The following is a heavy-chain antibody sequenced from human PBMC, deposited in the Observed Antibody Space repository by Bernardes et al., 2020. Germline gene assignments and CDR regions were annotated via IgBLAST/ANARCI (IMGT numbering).Heavy chain of an antibody. Sequence: GGSLRLSCAASGFTFSSYAMHWVRQAPGKGLEWVAVISYDGSNKYYADSVKGRFTISRDNSKNTLYLQMNSLRAEDTAVYYCARDQRPRTQVVVILLGYPDIWGQGTMVTVSS. CDR2: ISYDGSNK. J-gene: IGHJ3*02. V-gene: IGHV3-30-3*01. CDR1: GFTFSSYA. D-gene: IGHD3-22*01. CDR3: ARDQRPRTQVVVILLGYPDI.